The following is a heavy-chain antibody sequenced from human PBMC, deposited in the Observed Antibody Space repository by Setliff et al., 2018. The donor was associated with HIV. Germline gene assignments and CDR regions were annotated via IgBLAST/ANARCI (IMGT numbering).Heavy chain of an antibody. D-gene: IGHD3-22*01. CDR1: GVTFSIYS. Sequence: GGSLRLSCVVSGVTFSIYSMAWVRQAPGKGLEWLSYIGSDVSIIFYGDSVKGRFTISRDYSKNTVFLQMNSLRAADTAVYYCASLFDSTLITKHYWGQGALVTVSS. CDR3: ASLFDSTLITKHY. CDR2: IGSDVSII. V-gene: IGHV3-48*01. J-gene: IGHJ4*02.